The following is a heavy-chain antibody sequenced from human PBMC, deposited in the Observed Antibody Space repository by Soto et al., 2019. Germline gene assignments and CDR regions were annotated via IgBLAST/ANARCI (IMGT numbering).Heavy chain of an antibody. V-gene: IGHV4-30-2*01. D-gene: IGHD3-22*01. Sequence: QLQLQESGSGLVKPSQTLSLTCAVSGGSISSGGYSWSWIRQPPGKGLEWIGYIYHSGSTYYNQTLTSRVTISVDRSKNQFSLTLSSVTAAETDVYYCASAGGSSGYRWGQGTLVTVSS. CDR1: GGSISSGGYS. CDR2: IYHSGST. J-gene: IGHJ4*02. CDR3: ASAGGSSGYR.